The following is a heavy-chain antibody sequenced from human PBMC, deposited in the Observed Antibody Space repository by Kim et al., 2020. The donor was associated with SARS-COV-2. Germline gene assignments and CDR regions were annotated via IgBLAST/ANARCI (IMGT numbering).Heavy chain of an antibody. V-gene: IGHV3-11*03. Sequence: GGSLRLSCAASGFTFSDYYMSWIRQAPGKGLEWVSYISSSSSYTNYADSVKGRFTISRDNAKNSLYLQMNSLRAEDTAVYYCASTPLKQQLVVLSPGWYFDLWGRGTLVTVSS. D-gene: IGHD6-13*01. J-gene: IGHJ2*01. CDR3: ASTPLKQQLVVLSPGWYFDL. CDR1: GFTFSDYY. CDR2: ISSSSSYT.